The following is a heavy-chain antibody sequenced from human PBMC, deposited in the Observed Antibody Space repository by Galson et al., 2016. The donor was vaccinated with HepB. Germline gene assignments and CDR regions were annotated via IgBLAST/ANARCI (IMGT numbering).Heavy chain of an antibody. CDR3: ARDETYCSGGSCYDGQLFDY. CDR1: GFTFSSYS. Sequence: SLRLSCAASGFTFSSYSMNWVRQAPGKGLEWLSYISSSSRTIYYAASVKGRFTISRDNAKNSLYLQINSLRAEDTAVYYCARDETYCSGGSCYDGQLFDYWDQGTLVTVSS. CDR2: ISSSSRTI. V-gene: IGHV3-48*04. D-gene: IGHD2-15*01. J-gene: IGHJ4*02.